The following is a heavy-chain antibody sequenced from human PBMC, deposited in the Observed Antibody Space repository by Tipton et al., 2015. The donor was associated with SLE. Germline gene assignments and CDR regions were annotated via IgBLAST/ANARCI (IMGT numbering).Heavy chain of an antibody. CDR1: GGSISSSGYY. V-gene: IGHV4-39*07. CDR3: ARGILEPGDY. J-gene: IGHJ4*02. CDR2: IYYSGST. Sequence: TLSLTCTVSGGSISSSGYYWGWIRQPPGKGLEWIGNIYYSGSTYCNPSLKSRVTISVDTSKNQFSLKLSSVTAADTAVYYCARGILEPGDYWGQGTLVTVSS. D-gene: IGHD1-1*01.